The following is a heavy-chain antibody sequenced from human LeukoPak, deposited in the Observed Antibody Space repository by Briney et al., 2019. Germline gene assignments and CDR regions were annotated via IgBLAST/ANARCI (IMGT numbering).Heavy chain of an antibody. V-gene: IGHV1-46*01. J-gene: IGHJ4*02. CDR3: ARAYYYDSSGYSHFGY. Sequence: ASVKVSCKASGYTFTSYYMHWVRQAPGQGLEWMGIINPSGGSTSYAQKFQGRVTMTRDTSTSTVYMELSSLRSEDTAVYYCARAYYYDSSGYSHFGYWGQGTLVTVSS. D-gene: IGHD3-22*01. CDR2: INPSGGST. CDR1: GYTFTSYY.